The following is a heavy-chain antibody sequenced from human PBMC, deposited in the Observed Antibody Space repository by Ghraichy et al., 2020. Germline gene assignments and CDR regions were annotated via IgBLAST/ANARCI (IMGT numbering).Heavy chain of an antibody. J-gene: IGHJ4*02. CDR2: INHSGST. Sequence: SETLSLTCAVYGGSFSGYYWSWIRQPPGKGLEWIGEINHSGSTNYNPSLKSRVTISVDTSKNQFSLKLSSVTAADTAVYYCARVAFGGVIAHFDYWGQGTLVTVSS. D-gene: IGHD3-16*02. CDR1: GGSFSGYY. V-gene: IGHV4-34*01. CDR3: ARVAFGGVIAHFDY.